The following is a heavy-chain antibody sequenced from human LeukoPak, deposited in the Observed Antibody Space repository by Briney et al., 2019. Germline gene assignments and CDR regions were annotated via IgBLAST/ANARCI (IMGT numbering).Heavy chain of an antibody. Sequence: ASVKLSCKSSGYTFTSYGISWVRRAPGQGLEWMGWISAYNGNTNYAQKLQGRVTMTTDTSTSTAYMELRSLISDDTAVYYCARTTKYSSGSYYYYGMDVWGQGTTVTVSS. D-gene: IGHD6-25*01. V-gene: IGHV1-18*01. CDR2: ISAYNGNT. CDR1: GYTFTSYG. J-gene: IGHJ6*02. CDR3: ARTTKYSSGSYYYYGMDV.